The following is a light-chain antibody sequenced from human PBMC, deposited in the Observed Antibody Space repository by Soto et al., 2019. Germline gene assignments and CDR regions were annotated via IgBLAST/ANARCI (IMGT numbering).Light chain of an antibody. J-gene: IGLJ3*02. CDR1: SGHSDYA. CDR3: QAWGTGGV. V-gene: IGLV4-69*01. CDR2: VTSDGSH. Sequence: QSALTQSPSASASPGASVKLTRTLSSGHSDYAIAWHQQQPEKGPRYLMKVTSDGSHTKGDGIPDRFSGSSSGADRYLTISSLRSDDEADYYCQAWGTGGVFGGGTKVTVL.